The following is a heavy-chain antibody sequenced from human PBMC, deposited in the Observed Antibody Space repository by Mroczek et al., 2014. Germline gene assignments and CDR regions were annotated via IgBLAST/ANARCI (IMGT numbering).Heavy chain of an antibody. V-gene: IGHV2-26*01. CDR3: ARIREGYYDYVWGSSKQEYYFDY. Sequence: VTLKESGPVLVKPTETLTLTCTVSGFSLSNARMGVSWIRQPPGKALEWLAHIFSNDEKSYSTSLKSRLTISKDTSKSQVVLIMTNMDPVDTATYYCARIREGYYDYVWGSSKQEYYFDYWGQGTLVTVSS. J-gene: IGHJ4*02. CDR1: GFSLSNARMG. CDR2: IFSNDEK. D-gene: IGHD3-16*01.